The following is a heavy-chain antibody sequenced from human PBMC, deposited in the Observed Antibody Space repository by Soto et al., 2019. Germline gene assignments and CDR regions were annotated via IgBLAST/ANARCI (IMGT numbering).Heavy chain of an antibody. J-gene: IGHJ6*02. V-gene: IGHV1-69*13. CDR2: IIPIFGTA. Sequence: SVKVSCKASGGTFSSYAISWVRQAPGQGLEWMGGIIPIFGTANYAQKFQGRVTITADESTSTAYMELSSLRSEDAAVYYCARVTPSYGSSGGMDVWGQGTTVTVSS. D-gene: IGHD5-18*01. CDR3: ARVTPSYGSSGGMDV. CDR1: GGTFSSYA.